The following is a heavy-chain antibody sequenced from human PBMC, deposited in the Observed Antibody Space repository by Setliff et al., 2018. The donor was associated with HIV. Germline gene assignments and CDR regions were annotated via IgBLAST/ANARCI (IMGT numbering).Heavy chain of an antibody. CDR3: ARDVSAEMYSTRLDY. Sequence: SVKVSCKVSGNMFSSYVFSWVRQAPGQGLEWVGGIIPYLRSPNYAQKFQGRVTITADESTSTVYMELSGRTSDDTAIYYCARDVSAEMYSTRLDYWGQGILVTVSS. CDR2: IIPYLRSP. V-gene: IGHV1-69*13. CDR1: GNMFSSYV. J-gene: IGHJ4*02. D-gene: IGHD2-21*01.